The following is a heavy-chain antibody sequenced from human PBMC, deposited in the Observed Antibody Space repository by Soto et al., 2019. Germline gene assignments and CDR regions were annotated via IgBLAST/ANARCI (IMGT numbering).Heavy chain of an antibody. Sequence: ASETLSLTCTVSGGTISSYYWSWIRQPAGKGLEWIGRIYTSGSTNYNPSPKSRVTMSVDTSKNQFSLRLNSVTAADTAVYFCAGEWELISRGLDVWGQGTTVTVSS. CDR3: AGEWELISRGLDV. V-gene: IGHV4-4*07. CDR1: GGTISSYY. D-gene: IGHD1-26*01. CDR2: IYTSGST. J-gene: IGHJ6*02.